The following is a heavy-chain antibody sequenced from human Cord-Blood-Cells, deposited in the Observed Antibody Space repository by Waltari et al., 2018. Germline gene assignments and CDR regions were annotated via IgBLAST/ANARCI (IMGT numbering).Heavy chain of an antibody. V-gene: IGHV4-61*09. CDR2: IYTSGST. J-gene: IGHJ5*02. D-gene: IGHD2-2*01. CDR1: GGSISSGSSY. Sequence: QVQLQESGPGWVKPSQTLSLTCPVPGGSISSGSSYGSWIRQPAGKGLEWIGYIYTSGSTNYNPSLKSRVTISVDTSKNQFSLKLSSVTAADTAVYYCARDGGPDCSSTSCYPNWFDPWGQGTLVTVSS. CDR3: ARDGGPDCSSTSCYPNWFDP.